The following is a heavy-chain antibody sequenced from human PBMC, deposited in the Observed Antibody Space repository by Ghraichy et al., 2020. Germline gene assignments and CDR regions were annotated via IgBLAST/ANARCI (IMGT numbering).Heavy chain of an antibody. CDR2: INHSGST. V-gene: IGHV4-34*01. CDR3: ARHRLLLLSSFDY. D-gene: IGHD2-15*01. J-gene: IGHJ4*02. Sequence: SETLSLTCAVYGGSFSGYYWSWIRQPPGKGLEWIGEINHSGSTNYNPSLKSRVTISVDTSKNQFSLKLSSVTAADTAVYYCARHRLLLLSSFDYWGQGTLVTVSS. CDR1: GGSFSGYY.